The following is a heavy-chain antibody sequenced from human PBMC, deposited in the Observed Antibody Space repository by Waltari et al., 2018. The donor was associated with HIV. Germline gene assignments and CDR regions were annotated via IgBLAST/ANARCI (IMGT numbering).Heavy chain of an antibody. CDR3: ARGGPYYYYGMDV. J-gene: IGHJ6*02. CDR1: GFTFSSFD. CDR2: IGSAGDT. V-gene: IGHV3-13*01. Sequence: EVQLVESGGGLVQPGGSLRLSCAASGFTFSSFDMLWVRQATGKGLEWVSAIGSAGDTYYPGSVKGRFTISRENAKNSLYLQMNSLRAGDTAVYYCARGGPYYYYGMDVWGQGTTVTVSS.